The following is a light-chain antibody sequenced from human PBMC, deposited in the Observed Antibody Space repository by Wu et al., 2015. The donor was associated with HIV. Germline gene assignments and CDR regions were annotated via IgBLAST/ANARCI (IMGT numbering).Light chain of an antibody. CDR1: SVSQQL. V-gene: IGKV3-20*01. CDR2: GAS. CDR3: QHYDNSPQVT. J-gene: IGKJ4*01. Sequence: SVSQQLLSLVPAXNLPGSHGSSIYGASSRATGIPDRFSGTGSGTDFTLTISRLEPEDFTVYYCQHYDNSPQVTFGGGTKVEIK.